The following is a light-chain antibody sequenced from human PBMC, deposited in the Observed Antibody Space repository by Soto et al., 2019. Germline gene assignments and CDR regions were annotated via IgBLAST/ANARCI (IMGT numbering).Light chain of an antibody. V-gene: IGKV1-39*01. CDR2: GAS. Sequence: DLQMTQSPSTLSASVGDRVTITCRASQSIRTYLNWYQQKPGKAPNLLIYGASTLQSGVPSRFSGSGSGTTFTLTISSLHPEDFATYHCQQTYSTPTFGQGTKVEIK. CDR3: QQTYSTPT. CDR1: QSIRTY. J-gene: IGKJ1*01.